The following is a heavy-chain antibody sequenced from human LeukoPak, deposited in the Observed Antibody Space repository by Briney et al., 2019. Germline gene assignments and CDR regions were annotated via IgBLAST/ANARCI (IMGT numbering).Heavy chain of an antibody. V-gene: IGHV3-74*01. CDR3: ARDWRGDGRNYYYYYMDV. CDR2: INSDASSR. CDR1: GFTFSSYW. D-gene: IGHD1-14*01. J-gene: IGHJ6*03. Sequence: GGSLRLSCAASGFTFSSYWMHWVRQAPGKGLVWVSRINSDASSRSYADFVKGRFTISRDNAKNALYLQMNSLRAEDTAIYCCARDWRGDGRNYYYYYMDVWGKGTTVTVSS.